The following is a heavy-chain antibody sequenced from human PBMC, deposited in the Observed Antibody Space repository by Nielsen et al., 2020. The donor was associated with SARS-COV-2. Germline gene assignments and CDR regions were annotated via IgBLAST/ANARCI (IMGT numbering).Heavy chain of an antibody. J-gene: IGHJ4*02. Sequence: GESLKIPCAASGFTFSSCGMHWVRQAPGKGLEWVAVISYDGSNKYYADSVKGRFTISRDNAKNSLYLQMNSLRAEDTAVYYCARDLSPDYWGQGTLVTVSS. CDR3: ARDLSPDY. CDR2: ISYDGSNK. V-gene: IGHV3-30*03. CDR1: GFTFSSCG.